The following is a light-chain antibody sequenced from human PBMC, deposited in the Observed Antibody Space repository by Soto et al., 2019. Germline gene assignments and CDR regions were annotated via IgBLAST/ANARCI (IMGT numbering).Light chain of an antibody. Sequence: EIVLTQSPATLSLSPGERATLSCRASQSVSSYLAWYQQKPGQAPRLLIYDASNRATGIPARFSGSESGTDFTLTISSLEPEDFAVYYCLQRSNWPLPFGGGTKVDIK. CDR2: DAS. V-gene: IGKV3-11*01. CDR3: LQRSNWPLP. J-gene: IGKJ4*01. CDR1: QSVSSY.